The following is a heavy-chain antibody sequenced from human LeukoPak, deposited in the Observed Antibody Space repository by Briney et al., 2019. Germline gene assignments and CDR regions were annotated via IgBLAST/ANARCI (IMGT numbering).Heavy chain of an antibody. J-gene: IGHJ4*02. CDR2: ISGSGGST. V-gene: IGHV3-23*01. CDR3: ARVELRAYYFDY. CDR1: GFTFSSYA. Sequence: PGGSLRLSCAASGFTFSSYAMSWVRQAPGKGLEWVSAISGSGGSTYYADSVKGRFTISRDNSKNTLYLQMNSLRAEDTAVYYCARVELRAYYFDYWGQGTLVTVSS. D-gene: IGHD1-26*01.